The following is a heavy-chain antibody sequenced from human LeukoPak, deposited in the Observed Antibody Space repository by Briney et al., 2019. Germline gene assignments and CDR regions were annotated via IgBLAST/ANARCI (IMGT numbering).Heavy chain of an antibody. CDR1: GFTFSSYA. CDR3: AKGRYYYDSSDAFDI. D-gene: IGHD3-22*01. V-gene: IGHV3-23*01. J-gene: IGHJ3*02. Sequence: GGSLRLSCAASGFTFSSYAMSWVRQAPGKGLGWVSAISGSGGSTYYADSVKGRFTISRDNSKNTLFLQMNSLRAEDTAVYYCAKGRYYYDSSDAFDIWGQGTMVTVSS. CDR2: ISGSGGST.